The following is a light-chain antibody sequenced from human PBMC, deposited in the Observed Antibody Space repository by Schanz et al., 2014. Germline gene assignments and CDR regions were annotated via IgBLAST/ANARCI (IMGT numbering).Light chain of an antibody. J-gene: IGKJ2*01. Sequence: DIQMTQSPSSLSASVGDRVTITCRASETVDTFLNWYQQKPGKAPKLLIYAASSLQSGVPSRFSGSGYGTDFTLTITSLQPEDFATYYCQQYNSYLYTFGQGTKLEIK. CDR2: AAS. CDR3: QQYNSYLYT. CDR1: ETVDTF. V-gene: IGKV1-39*01.